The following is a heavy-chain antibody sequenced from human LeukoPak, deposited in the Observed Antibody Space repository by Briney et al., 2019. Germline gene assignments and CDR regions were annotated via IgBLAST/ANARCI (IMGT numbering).Heavy chain of an antibody. CDR2: ISGSGGST. CDR3: AKDSYCTNGVCSLFDY. Sequence: QSGGSLRLSCAASGFTFSSYAMSWVRQAPGKGLEWVSAISGSGGSTYYADSVKGRFTISRDNSQNTLYLQMNSLRAEDTAVYYCAKDSYCTNGVCSLFDYWGQGTLVTVSS. V-gene: IGHV3-23*01. CDR1: GFTFSSYA. J-gene: IGHJ4*02. D-gene: IGHD2-8*01.